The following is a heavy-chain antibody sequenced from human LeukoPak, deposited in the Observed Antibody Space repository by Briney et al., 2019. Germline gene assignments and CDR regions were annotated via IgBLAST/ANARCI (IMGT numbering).Heavy chain of an antibody. V-gene: IGHV3-30*18. D-gene: IGHD3-9*01. CDR3: AKSQANYDILTGGMDV. CDR2: ISYDGSNK. Sequence: PGRSLRLSCAASGFTFSSYGMYWVRQAPGKGLEWVAVISYDGSNKYYADSVKGRFTISRDNSKNTLYLQMNSLRAEDTAVYYCAKSQANYDILTGGMDVWGKGTTVTVSS. CDR1: GFTFSSYG. J-gene: IGHJ6*03.